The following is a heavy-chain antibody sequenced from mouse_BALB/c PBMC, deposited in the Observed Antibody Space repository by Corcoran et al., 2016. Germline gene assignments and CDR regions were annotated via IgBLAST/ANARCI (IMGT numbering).Heavy chain of an antibody. Sequence: QIQLVQSGPDLKKPGETVKISCKASGYTFTNYGMNWVKQAPGKGLKWMGWINTYTGEPTYADDFKGRFAFSLETSASTAYLQINHLKNEDTATYFCAREPYAMDYWGQGTSVTVSS. J-gene: IGHJ4*01. CDR3: AREPYAMDY. CDR2: INTYTGEP. CDR1: GYTFTNYG. V-gene: IGHV9-3-1*01.